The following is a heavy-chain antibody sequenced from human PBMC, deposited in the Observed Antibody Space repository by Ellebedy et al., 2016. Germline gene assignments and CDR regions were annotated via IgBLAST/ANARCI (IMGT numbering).Heavy chain of an antibody. D-gene: IGHD2-21*01. V-gene: IGHV4-59*12. CDR3: ARGLFDHRMAFDI. Sequence: SETLSLTCTVSGGSISSYYWSWIRQPPGKGLEWIGYIFYSGSTNYSPSLKSRVTISLDTSKNQFSLKMSSVTAADTAIFYCARGLFDHRMAFDIWGQGTMVTVSS. CDR1: GGSISSYY. CDR2: IFYSGST. J-gene: IGHJ3*02.